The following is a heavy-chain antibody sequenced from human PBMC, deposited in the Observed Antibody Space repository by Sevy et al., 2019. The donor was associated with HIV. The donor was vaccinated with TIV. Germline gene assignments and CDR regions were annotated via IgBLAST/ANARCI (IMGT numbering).Heavy chain of an antibody. J-gene: IGHJ4*02. Sequence: ASVKVSCKASGGTFSSYGISWVRQAPGQGLEWMGGIIPILGTVNYAQKFQGRVTITPDESTKTAYMELSSLRSLDTAEDYCARGGSNGGYYYDYWGQETLVTVSS. D-gene: IGHD3-16*01. CDR1: GGTFSSYG. CDR3: ARGGSNGGYYYDY. CDR2: IIPILGTV. V-gene: IGHV1-69*13.